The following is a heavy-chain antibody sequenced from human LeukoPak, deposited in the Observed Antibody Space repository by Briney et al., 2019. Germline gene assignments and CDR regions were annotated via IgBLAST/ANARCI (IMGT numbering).Heavy chain of an antibody. Sequence: ASVKVSCKASGYTFTSYGISWVRQAPGQGHEWMGWISAYNGNTNYAQKLQGRVTMTTDTSTSTAYMELRSLRSDDTAVYYCAIAAAGPNPLGYWGQGTLVTVSS. V-gene: IGHV1-18*01. CDR1: GYTFTSYG. CDR2: ISAYNGNT. CDR3: AIAAAGPNPLGY. J-gene: IGHJ4*02. D-gene: IGHD6-13*01.